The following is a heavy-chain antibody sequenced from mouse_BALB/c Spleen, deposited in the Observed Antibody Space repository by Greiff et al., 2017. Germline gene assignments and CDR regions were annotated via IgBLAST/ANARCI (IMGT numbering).Heavy chain of an antibody. J-gene: IGHJ4*01. Sequence: VQLQQSGPDLVKPGALVKISCKASGYTFTSYDINWVQQRPGQGLEWIGWIYPGDGSTNYNEKFKGKATLTADKSSSTAYMQLSSLTSENSAVYFCARSSYCGSSNDAMDYWGQGTSVTVSA. D-gene: IGHD1-1*01. CDR1: GYTFTSYD. V-gene: IGHV1S56*01. CDR3: ARSSYCGSSNDAMDY. CDR2: IYPGDGST.